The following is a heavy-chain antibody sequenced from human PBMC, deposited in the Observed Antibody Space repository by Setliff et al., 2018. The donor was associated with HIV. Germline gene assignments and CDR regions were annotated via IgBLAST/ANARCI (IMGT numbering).Heavy chain of an antibody. CDR2: VYPGDSDS. CDR1: GYTFTHYW. Sequence: HGESLKISCKASGYTFTHYWIGWVRQMPGKGLEWMGFVYPGDSDSRYSPSLQGQVTISADTSLKTAHLQWSSLKASDTATYFCVRLNRGSTWSIASDRGFFDPWGQGTLVTVSS. CDR3: VRLNRGSTWSIASDRGFFDP. D-gene: IGHD3-10*01. V-gene: IGHV5-51*01. J-gene: IGHJ5*02.